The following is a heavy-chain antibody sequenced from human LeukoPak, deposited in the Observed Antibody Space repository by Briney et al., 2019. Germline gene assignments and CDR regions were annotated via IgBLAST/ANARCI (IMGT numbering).Heavy chain of an antibody. V-gene: IGHV3-23*01. CDR1: GFTFTTYA. D-gene: IGHD4-17*01. J-gene: IGHJ4*02. Sequence: PGGSLRLSCTVSGFTFTTYAMSWVRQAPGKGLEWVSTLTGSGGTTYYADSVKGRFTISRDNSKSTLYLQMNSLRAEDTAVYYCVSSTVTNEAAFDYWGQGTLVTVSS. CDR2: LTGSGGTT. CDR3: VSSTVTNEAAFDY.